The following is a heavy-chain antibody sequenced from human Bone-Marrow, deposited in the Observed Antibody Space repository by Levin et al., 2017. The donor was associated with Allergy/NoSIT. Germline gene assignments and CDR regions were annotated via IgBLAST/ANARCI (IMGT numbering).Heavy chain of an antibody. CDR2: ISSSGSTI. Sequence: GGSLRLSCAASGFTFSSYEMNWVRQAPGKGLEWVSYISSSGSTIYYADSVKGRFTISRDNAKNSLYLQMNSLRAEDTAVYYCARGLGYCSSTSCFWGQGTLVTVSS. D-gene: IGHD2-2*01. J-gene: IGHJ4*02. CDR1: GFTFSSYE. CDR3: ARGLGYCSSTSCF. V-gene: IGHV3-48*03.